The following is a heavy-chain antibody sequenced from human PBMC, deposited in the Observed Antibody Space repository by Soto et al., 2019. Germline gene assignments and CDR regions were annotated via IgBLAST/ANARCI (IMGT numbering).Heavy chain of an antibody. V-gene: IGHV1-69*02. D-gene: IGHD3-16*02. CDR2: IIPILGIA. Sequence: ASVKVSCKASGGTFSSYTISWVRQAPGQGLEWMGRIIPILGIANYAQKFQGRVTITADKSTSTAYMELSSLRSEDTAVYYCARSLTFGGVIANGYFDYWGQGTLVTVSS. CDR1: GGTFSSYT. J-gene: IGHJ4*02. CDR3: ARSLTFGGVIANGYFDY.